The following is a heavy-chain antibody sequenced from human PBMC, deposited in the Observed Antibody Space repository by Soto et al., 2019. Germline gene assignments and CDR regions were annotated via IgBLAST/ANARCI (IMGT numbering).Heavy chain of an antibody. V-gene: IGHV3-74*01. CDR1: GFTFSSHW. D-gene: IGHD5-12*01. J-gene: IGHJ6*02. CDR2: INSDGSST. CDR3: ARDGYNAHYGMDV. Sequence: LRLSCAAPGFTFSSHWVHWVRQAPGKGLVWVSRINSDGSSTSYADSVKGRFTISRDNAKNTLYLQMNSLRAEDTAVYYCARDGYNAHYGMDVWGQGTTVTVSS.